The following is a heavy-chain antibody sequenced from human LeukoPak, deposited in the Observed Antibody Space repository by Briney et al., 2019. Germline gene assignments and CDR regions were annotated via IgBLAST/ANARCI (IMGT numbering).Heavy chain of an antibody. CDR3: ARAPVAGYFDY. Sequence: GGSLRLSRAASGFTFSSYWMHWVRQAPGKGLVWVSRINSDGSSTNYADSVKGRFTISRDNAKNTLYLQMNSLRAEDTAVYYCARAPVAGYFDYWGQGTLVTVSS. D-gene: IGHD6-19*01. CDR1: GFTFSSYW. V-gene: IGHV3-74*01. CDR2: INSDGSST. J-gene: IGHJ4*02.